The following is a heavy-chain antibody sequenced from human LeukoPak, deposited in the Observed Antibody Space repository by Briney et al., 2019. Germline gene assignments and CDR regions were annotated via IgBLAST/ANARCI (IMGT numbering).Heavy chain of an antibody. CDR3: ARVLAAAGNNWFDP. Sequence: SETLSLTCTVSGGSISSGSYYWSWIRQPAGKGLKWIGHIYTSGSTNYNPSLKSRVTISVDTSKNQFSLKLSSVTAADTAVYYSARVLAAAGNNWFDPWGQGTLVTVSS. J-gene: IGHJ5*02. CDR2: IYTSGST. CDR1: GGSISSGSYY. D-gene: IGHD6-13*01. V-gene: IGHV4-61*09.